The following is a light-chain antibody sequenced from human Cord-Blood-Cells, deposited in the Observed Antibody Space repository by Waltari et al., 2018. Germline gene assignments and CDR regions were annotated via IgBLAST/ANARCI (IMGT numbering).Light chain of an antibody. CDR2: DVS. J-gene: IGLJ1*01. CDR3: SSYTSSSTLV. V-gene: IGLV2-14*01. CDR1: SSAVGGYTY. Sequence: SALTQPASVSGSPGPSITITRTGTSSAVGGYTYVPWYQQHPGKAPKLMIYDVSNRPSGVSNRFSGSKSGNTASLTISGLQAEDEADYYCSSYTSSSTLVFGTGTKVTVL.